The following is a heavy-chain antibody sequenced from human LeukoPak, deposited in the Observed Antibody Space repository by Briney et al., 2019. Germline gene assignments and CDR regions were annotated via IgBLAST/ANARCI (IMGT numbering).Heavy chain of an antibody. CDR1: GYTFTNYW. J-gene: IGHJ4*02. CDR2: IYPGDSDT. V-gene: IGHV5-51*01. D-gene: IGHD3-16*01. CDR3: ARLIVWGSDIVPRGYFDY. Sequence: GESLKISCKGSGYTFTNYWIGWVRQMPGKGLEFMGIIYPGDSDTRYSPSFQGQVTISVDKSTNTAYLQWSSLKASDSAMYYCARLIVWGSDIVPRGYFDYWGQGTLVTVSS.